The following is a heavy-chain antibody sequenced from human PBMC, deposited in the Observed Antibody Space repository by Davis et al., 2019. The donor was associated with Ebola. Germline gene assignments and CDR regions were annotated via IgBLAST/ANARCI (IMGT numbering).Heavy chain of an antibody. Sequence: MPSETLSPTFAVHGGSFSGYYWSWIRQPPGKGLEWIGEINHSGSTNYNPSLNSRVTISVDTSKNQFSLKLSSVTAADTAVYYCARLKSLGGYYYYYGRDVWGQGTTVTVSS. D-gene: IGHD3-16*01. V-gene: IGHV4-34*01. CDR3: ARLKSLGGYYYYYGRDV. CDR1: GGSFSGYY. CDR2: INHSGST. J-gene: IGHJ6*02.